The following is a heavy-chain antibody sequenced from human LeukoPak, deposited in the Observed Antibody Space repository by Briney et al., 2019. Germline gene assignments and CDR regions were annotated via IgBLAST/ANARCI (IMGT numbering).Heavy chain of an antibody. D-gene: IGHD6-19*01. J-gene: IGHJ4*02. V-gene: IGHV3-30*18. CDR2: ISYDGSNK. CDR1: GFTFSSYG. Sequence: SGGSLRLSCAASGFTFSSYGMHWVRQAPGKGLEWVAVISYDGSNKYYADSVKGRFTISRDNSKNTLYLQMNSLRAEDTAVYYCAKPPDAQWLVVAHWGQGTLVTVSS. CDR3: AKPPDAQWLVVAH.